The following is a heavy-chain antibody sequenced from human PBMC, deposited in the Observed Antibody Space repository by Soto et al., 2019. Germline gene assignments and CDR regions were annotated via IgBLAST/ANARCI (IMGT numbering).Heavy chain of an antibody. Sequence: SETLSLTCTVSGGSIISYYWSWILQPPWKGLEWIGYIYYSGSTNYNPSLKSRVTISVDTSKNQFSLKLSSVTAADTAVYYCARDFTRVPPGYCSSTSCYGDDAFDIWGHGTMVTVSS. V-gene: IGHV4-59*01. CDR3: ARDFTRVPPGYCSSTSCYGDDAFDI. CDR1: GGSIISYY. CDR2: IYYSGST. D-gene: IGHD2-2*01. J-gene: IGHJ3*02.